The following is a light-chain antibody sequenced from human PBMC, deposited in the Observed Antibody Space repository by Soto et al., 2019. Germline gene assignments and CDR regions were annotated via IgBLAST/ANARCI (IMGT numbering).Light chain of an antibody. Sequence: EIVLTQSPGTLSLSPGERATLSCRASRSISSTYLAWYQQKPGQAPRLLIYGASSRATGIPDRFSGSGAGTGLTLTISRLEPEDFAVYYCQQYGGSPPYTFGQGTKLEIK. CDR2: GAS. CDR3: QQYGGSPPYT. J-gene: IGKJ2*01. CDR1: RSISSTY. V-gene: IGKV3-20*01.